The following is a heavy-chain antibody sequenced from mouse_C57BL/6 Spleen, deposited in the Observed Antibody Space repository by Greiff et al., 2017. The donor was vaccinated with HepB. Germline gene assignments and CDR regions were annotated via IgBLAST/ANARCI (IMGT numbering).Heavy chain of an antibody. J-gene: IGHJ2*01. D-gene: IGHD1-1*01. Sequence: QVHVKQPGAELVKPGASVKLSCKASGYTFTSYWMHWVKQRPGRGLEWIGRIDPNSGGTKYNEKFKSKATLTVDKPSSTAYMQLSSLTSEDSAVYYCARSLLITTVVGFDYWGQGTTLTVSS. V-gene: IGHV1-72*01. CDR3: ARSLLITTVVGFDY. CDR1: GYTFTSYW. CDR2: IDPNSGGT.